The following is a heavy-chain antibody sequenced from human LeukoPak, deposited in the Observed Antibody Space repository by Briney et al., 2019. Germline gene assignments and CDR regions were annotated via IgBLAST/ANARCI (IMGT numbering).Heavy chain of an antibody. CDR1: GGSFSGYY. V-gene: IGHV4-34*01. D-gene: IGHD6-6*01. J-gene: IGHJ6*03. CDR3: ARDRGGRVAARRGGYYYYYYMDV. CDR2: INHSGST. Sequence: PSETLSLTCAVYGGSFSGYYWSWIRQPPGKGLEWIGEINHSGSTNYNPSLKSRVTISVDTSKNQFSLKLSSVTAADTAVYYCARDRGGRVAARRGGYYYYYYMDVWGKGTTVTVSS.